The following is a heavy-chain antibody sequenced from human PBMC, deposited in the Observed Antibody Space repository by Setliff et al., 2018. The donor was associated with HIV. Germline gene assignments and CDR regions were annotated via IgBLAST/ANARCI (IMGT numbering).Heavy chain of an antibody. J-gene: IGHJ6*03. Sequence: ASVKVSCKASGYTFSDYGISWVRQAPGQGLEWMGWISAHNGRINYAQKFQGRVTMTTDRSTSTAYMELRSLRSEDTAVYYCAREARYQDRYYYYMDVWGKGTTVTVSS. V-gene: IGHV1-18*01. D-gene: IGHD1-20*01. CDR2: ISAHNGRI. CDR3: AREARYQDRYYYYMDV. CDR1: GYTFSDYG.